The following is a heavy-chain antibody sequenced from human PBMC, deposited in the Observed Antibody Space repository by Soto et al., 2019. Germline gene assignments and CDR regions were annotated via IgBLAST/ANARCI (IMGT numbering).Heavy chain of an antibody. J-gene: IGHJ6*02. Sequence: GGSLRLSCAASGFTVSSNYMSWVRQAPGKGLEWVSVIYSGGSTYYADSVKGRFTISRDNSKNTLYLQMNSLRAEDTAVYYCARDLGGDYDFWSGPEKNYYYYGMDVWGQGTTVTVSS. CDR3: ARDLGGDYDFWSGPEKNYYYYGMDV. CDR2: IYSGGST. V-gene: IGHV3-53*01. D-gene: IGHD3-3*01. CDR1: GFTVSSNY.